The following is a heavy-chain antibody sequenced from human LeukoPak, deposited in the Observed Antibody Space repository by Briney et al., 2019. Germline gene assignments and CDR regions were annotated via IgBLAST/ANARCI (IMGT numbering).Heavy chain of an antibody. J-gene: IGHJ4*02. Sequence: QSGGSLRPSCAASGFTVSSNYMSWVRQAPGKGLEWVSVIYSGGSTYYADSVKGRFTISRDNSKNTLYLQMNSLRAEDTAVYYCARGGYYYDSSGYSFDYWGQGTLVTVSS. CDR2: IYSGGST. CDR3: ARGGYYYDSSGYSFDY. D-gene: IGHD3-22*01. V-gene: IGHV3-53*01. CDR1: GFTVSSNY.